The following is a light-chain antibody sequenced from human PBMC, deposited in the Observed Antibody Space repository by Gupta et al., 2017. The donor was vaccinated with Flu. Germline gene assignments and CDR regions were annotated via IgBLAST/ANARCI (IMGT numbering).Light chain of an antibody. Sequence: TISCTGSSSDVGNYDYVSWYQQHPDKAPKLMMYGVTERPSGVPERVSGSKSGKTASLTISGLQAEDEAAYYCCSYAGTFTVGFGGGTKMTVL. CDR3: CSYAGTFTVG. V-gene: IGLV2-11*01. CDR2: GVT. CDR1: SSDVGNYDY. J-gene: IGLJ2*01.